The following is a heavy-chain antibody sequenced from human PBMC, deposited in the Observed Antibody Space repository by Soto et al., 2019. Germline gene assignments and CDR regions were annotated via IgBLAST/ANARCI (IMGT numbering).Heavy chain of an antibody. J-gene: IGHJ4*02. CDR1: GFTFSSYA. V-gene: IGHV3-23*01. Sequence: GGSLRLSCTASGFTFSSYAMSWVRQAPGKGLECVSAISGSGGNTYYADSVRGRFTISRDNSKNTLYLQMNSLRAEDTAVYYCAKSITARPFDYWGQGALVTVSS. D-gene: IGHD6-6*01. CDR3: AKSITARPFDY. CDR2: ISGSGGNT.